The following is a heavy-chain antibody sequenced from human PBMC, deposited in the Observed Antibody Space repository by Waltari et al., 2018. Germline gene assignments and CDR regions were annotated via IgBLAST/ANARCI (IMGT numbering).Heavy chain of an antibody. CDR1: GYTFTSYA. Sequence: VQLVQSGAEVKKPGASGNVSCKASGYTFTSYAMHWVRQAPGKGLEWVSGISGGGTGPYYADSVKGRFTSSRDNSKNTLYLQMDSLRVEDTAVYYCAKDINYDSSGGYFDYWGQGTLVTVSS. D-gene: IGHD3-22*01. V-gene: IGHV3-23*04. J-gene: IGHJ4*02. CDR3: AKDINYDSSGGYFDY. CDR2: ISGGGTGP.